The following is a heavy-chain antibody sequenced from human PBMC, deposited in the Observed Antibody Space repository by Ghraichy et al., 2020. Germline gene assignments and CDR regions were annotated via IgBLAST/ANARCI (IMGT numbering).Heavy chain of an antibody. V-gene: IGHV4-34*01. CDR1: GGSFSGYY. CDR2: INHSGST. D-gene: IGHD3-10*01. CDR3: ARGPKLLWFGEWSLSYYYYGMDV. J-gene: IGHJ6*02. Sequence: SETLSLTCAVYGGSFSGYYWSWIRQPPGKGLEWIGEINHSGSTNYNPSLKSRVTISVDTSKNQFSLKLSSVTAADTAVYYCARGPKLLWFGEWSLSYYYYGMDVWGQGTTVTVSS.